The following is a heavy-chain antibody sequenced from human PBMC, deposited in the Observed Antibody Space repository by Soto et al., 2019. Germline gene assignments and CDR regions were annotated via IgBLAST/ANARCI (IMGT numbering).Heavy chain of an antibody. J-gene: IGHJ6*04. D-gene: IGHD6-19*01. CDR2: IIPILGTA. CDR1: GGTFSSYA. V-gene: IGHV1-69*13. Sequence: SVKVSCKASGGTFSSYAISWVRQAPGQGLEWMGGIIPILGTANYAQKFQGRVTITADESTSTAYMELSSLRSEDTAVYYCARKSIAVAGYYYYYYGMDVWGKGTTVTVSS. CDR3: ARKSIAVAGYYYYYYGMDV.